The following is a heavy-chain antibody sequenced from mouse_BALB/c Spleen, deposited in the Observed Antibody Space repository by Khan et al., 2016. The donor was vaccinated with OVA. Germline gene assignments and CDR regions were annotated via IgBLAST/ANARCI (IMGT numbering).Heavy chain of an antibody. J-gene: IGHJ3*01. CDR2: ILPGRGRT. CDR1: GYTFSTYW. CDR3: ARGNYYGSSSWFGY. V-gene: IGHV1-9*01. D-gene: IGHD1-1*01. Sequence: VQLQHSGAELMKPGASVKISCKATGYTFSTYWIAWVKQRPGHGLEWIAEILPGRGRTNYTEKFKGKATFTADTSSNTAFMQLRSLTSEDSAVYYCARGNYYGSSSWFGYWGQGTLVTVSA.